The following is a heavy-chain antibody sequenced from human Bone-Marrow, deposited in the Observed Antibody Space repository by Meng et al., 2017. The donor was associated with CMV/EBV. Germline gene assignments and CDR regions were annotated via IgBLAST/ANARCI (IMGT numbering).Heavy chain of an antibody. V-gene: IGHV5-51*01. CDR3: ARQLGGSGSYFIPYYYYYYGMDV. J-gene: IGHJ6*02. D-gene: IGHD3-10*01. CDR2: IYPGDSDT. CDR1: GYSFTSYW. Sequence: KVSCKGSGYSFTSYWIGWVRQMPGKGLEWMGIIYPGDSDTRYSPSFQGQVTISADKSISTAYLQWCSLKASDTAMYYCARQLGGSGSYFIPYYYYYYGMDVWGQGTTVTVSS.